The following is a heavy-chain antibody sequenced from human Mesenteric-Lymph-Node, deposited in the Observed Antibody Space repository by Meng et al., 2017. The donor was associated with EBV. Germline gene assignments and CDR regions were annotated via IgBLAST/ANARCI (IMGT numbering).Heavy chain of an antibody. D-gene: IGHD6-19*01. CDR1: GASVSSYTHY. CDR3: ARAVAGDWYFDL. J-gene: IGHJ2*01. CDR2: SYYSGST. V-gene: IGHV4-61*01. Sequence: QVQLQESGPGLEKASETLSLTCTVSGASVSSYTHYWSWIRQPPGKGLEWIGYSYYSGSTSYNPSLTTRVTISVDTSKNQFSLKLNPVTAADTAVYYCARAVAGDWYFDLWGRGTLVTVSS.